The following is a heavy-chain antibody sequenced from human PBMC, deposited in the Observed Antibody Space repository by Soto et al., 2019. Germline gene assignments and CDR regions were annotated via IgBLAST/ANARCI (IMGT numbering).Heavy chain of an antibody. J-gene: IGHJ4*02. CDR1: GFTFNGSV. V-gene: IGHV3-73*01. Sequence: PGGSLRLSCAASGFTFNGSVIHWVRQASGKGLEWVGRIRTKPNSYETAYVASVRGRFTISRDDSKNTAYLQMNSLKTEDKDVYYCTSSNLYYWGQGTLVTVSS. CDR3: TSSNLYY. CDR2: IRTKPNSYET.